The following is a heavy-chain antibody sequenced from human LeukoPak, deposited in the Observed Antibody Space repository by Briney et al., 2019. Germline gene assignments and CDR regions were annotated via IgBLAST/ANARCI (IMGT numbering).Heavy chain of an antibody. CDR3: ARERRRRDGYRHDFDI. J-gene: IGHJ3*02. D-gene: IGHD5-24*01. CDR1: GGTFSSYA. V-gene: IGHV1-69*06. CDR2: IIPIFGTE. Sequence: SVKLSCKASGGTFSSYAMSWVRQAPGQGLEWMGRIIPIFGTENYAQKFQGRGTITADKSTSKDYMELSSLRSEDTAVYYCARERRRRDGYRHDFDIWGQGTMVTVSS.